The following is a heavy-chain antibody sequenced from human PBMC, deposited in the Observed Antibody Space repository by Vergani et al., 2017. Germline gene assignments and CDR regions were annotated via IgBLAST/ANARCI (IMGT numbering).Heavy chain of an antibody. CDR1: GASINNDFYY. D-gene: IGHD2/OR15-2a*01. J-gene: IGHJ3*01. V-gene: IGHV4-61*02. CDR2: IYVSGIT. CDR3: AGGNKQLRRRAFVL. Sequence: QVQLQESCPGLVKPSQTLSLTCTVSGASINNDFYYLHWIRQPAGKGLEWIGRIYVSGITDYNSSLQSRVSMSVDTSKNQFSLTLTSVTAADTAVYYCAGGNKQLRRRAFVLLGQGKMVAVSS.